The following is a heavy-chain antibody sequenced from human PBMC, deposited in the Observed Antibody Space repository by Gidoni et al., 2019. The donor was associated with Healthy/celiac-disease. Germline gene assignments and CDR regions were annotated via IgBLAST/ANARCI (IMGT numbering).Heavy chain of an antibody. CDR2: ISYDGSNK. V-gene: IGHV3-30-3*01. CDR1: GFTFSSYA. D-gene: IGHD2-2*01. J-gene: IGHJ4*02. CDR3: AREAYQLLFDY. Sequence: QVQLVESGGGVVQPGRALRLPCAASGFTFSSYAMHWVRQAPGKGLEWVAVISYDGSNKYYADSVKGRFTISRDNSKNTLYLQMNSLRAEDTAVYYCAREAYQLLFDYWGQGTLVTVSS.